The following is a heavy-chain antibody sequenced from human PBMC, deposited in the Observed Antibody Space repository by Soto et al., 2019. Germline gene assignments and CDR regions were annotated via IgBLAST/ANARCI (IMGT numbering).Heavy chain of an antibody. CDR3: AKIRGGVGRA. J-gene: IGHJ5*02. CDR1: GGTFSSNG. CDR2: IIPILGTT. Sequence: QVQLVQSGAEVKKPGSSVKVSCNPSGGTFSSNGISGVRQGPGQGLQGMEGIIPILGTTTYAEKFQGRLTITADESRSTVYMELNNMRSEDTAVYFCAKIRGGVGRAWSQGTLVTVYS. D-gene: IGHD3-10*01. V-gene: IGHV1-69*11.